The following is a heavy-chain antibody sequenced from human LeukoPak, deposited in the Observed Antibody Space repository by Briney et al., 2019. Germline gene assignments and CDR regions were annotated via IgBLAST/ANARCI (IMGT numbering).Heavy chain of an antibody. V-gene: IGHV3-23*01. J-gene: IGHJ3*02. Sequence: GGSLRLSCAASGFTFSGFEMNWVRQAPGKGLEWVSAISGSGGSTYYADSVKGRFTISRDNSKNTLYLQMNSLRAEDTAVYYCAKLKAVATLDIWGQGTMVTVSS. CDR1: GFTFSGFE. CDR2: ISGSGGST. CDR3: AKLKAVATLDI. D-gene: IGHD6-19*01.